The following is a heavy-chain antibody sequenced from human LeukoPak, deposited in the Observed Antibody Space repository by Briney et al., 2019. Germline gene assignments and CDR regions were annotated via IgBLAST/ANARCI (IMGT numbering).Heavy chain of an antibody. Sequence: SGGSLRLSCAASGFTVSSNYMSWDRQAPGKGLEWVSSISSSSSYIYYADSVKGRFTISRDNAKNSLYLQMNSLRAEDTAVYYCARDMLYGSTSCYYDYWGQGTLVTVSS. CDR1: GFTVSSNY. J-gene: IGHJ4*02. V-gene: IGHV3-21*01. D-gene: IGHD2-2*01. CDR2: ISSSSSYI. CDR3: ARDMLYGSTSCYYDY.